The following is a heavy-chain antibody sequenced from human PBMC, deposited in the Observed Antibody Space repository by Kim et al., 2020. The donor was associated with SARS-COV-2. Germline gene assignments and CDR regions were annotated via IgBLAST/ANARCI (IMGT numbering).Heavy chain of an antibody. Sequence: GGSLRLSCAASGFTFSSDWMHWVRQTPGKGLEWVAGINEGGSGKYYVDSVRGRFTISRDNTKSLLSLQINSLRVEDTAVYYCTTGEMGYGGGQGTQGIV. CDR2: INEGGSGK. J-gene: IGHJ4*02. CDR3: TTGEMGYG. V-gene: IGHV3-7*01. D-gene: IGHD2-8*01. CDR1: GFTFSSDW.